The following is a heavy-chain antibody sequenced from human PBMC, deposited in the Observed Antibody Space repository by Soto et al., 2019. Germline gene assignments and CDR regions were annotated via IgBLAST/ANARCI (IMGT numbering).Heavy chain of an antibody. Sequence: SQTLSLTCAVSGDSVSSNTVAWNWIRQSPSRGLEWLGRSYYRSKWYNDYAVSVKSRITINPDTSKNQFSLQLNSVTPEDTAVYYCAREKWAAAGGINWFDPWGQGTPDTVSS. D-gene: IGHD6-13*01. CDR1: GDSVSSNTVA. J-gene: IGHJ5*02. CDR3: AREKWAAAGGINWFDP. CDR2: SYYRSKWYN. V-gene: IGHV6-1*01.